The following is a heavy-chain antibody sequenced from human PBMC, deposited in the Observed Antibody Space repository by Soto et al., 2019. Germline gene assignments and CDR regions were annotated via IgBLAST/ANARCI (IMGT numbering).Heavy chain of an antibody. CDR1: GFTFSSYS. D-gene: IGHD2-2*01. CDR2: ISSSSSYI. CDR3: ARALASDIVVVPAAMRYYMDV. Sequence: GGSLRLSCAASGFTFSSYSMNWVRQAPGKGLEWVSSISSSSSYIYYADSVKGRFTISRDHAKNSLYLQMNSLRAEDTAVYYCARALASDIVVVPAAMRYYMDVWGKGTTVTVSS. J-gene: IGHJ6*03. V-gene: IGHV3-21*01.